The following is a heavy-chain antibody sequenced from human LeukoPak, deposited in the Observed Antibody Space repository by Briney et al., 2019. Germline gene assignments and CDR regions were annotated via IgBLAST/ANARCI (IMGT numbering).Heavy chain of an antibody. V-gene: IGHV1-2*02. J-gene: IGHJ4*02. Sequence: GASVKVSCKASGYTLTDYYIHWVRQAPGQGLEWMGWINPNSGDTTYAQKLQGRLTMTRDTSISPAYMDLSRLNSDDTAVYFCAREEQYNNCFDYWGQGTLVTVSS. CDR2: INPNSGDT. CDR3: AREEQYNNCFDY. CDR1: GYTLTDYY. D-gene: IGHD1/OR15-1a*01.